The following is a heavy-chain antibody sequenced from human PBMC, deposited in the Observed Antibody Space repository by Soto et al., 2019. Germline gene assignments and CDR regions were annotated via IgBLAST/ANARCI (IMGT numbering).Heavy chain of an antibody. J-gene: IGHJ5*02. D-gene: IGHD3-22*01. CDR2: INHSGST. CDR1: GGSFSGYY. V-gene: IGHV4-34*01. CDR3: ARHSRPYDSSGPPHPDGTYNWFDP. Sequence: PSETLSLTCAVYGGSFSGYYWSWIRQPPGKGLERKGEINHSGSTNYNPSLKSRVTITVDTSKNQFSLKLSSVTAADTAVYYCARHSRPYDSSGPPHPDGTYNWFDPWGQGTLVTAPQ.